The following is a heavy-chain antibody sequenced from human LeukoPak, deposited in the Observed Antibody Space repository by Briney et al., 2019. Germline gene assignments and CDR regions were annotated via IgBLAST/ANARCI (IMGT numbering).Heavy chain of an antibody. V-gene: IGHV3-11*01. D-gene: IGHD2-15*01. CDR2: ISTSGDTI. J-gene: IGHJ4*02. Sequence: GGSLRLSCAASGFTFNYYYMSWIHQAPGKGLEWISYISTSGDTIYYADSVKGRFTISRDNAKNSLYLQMSGLRVEDSAVYYCARDGDCSGGSCSLSDFDYWGQGTLVTVSS. CDR1: GFTFNYYY. CDR3: ARDGDCSGGSCSLSDFDY.